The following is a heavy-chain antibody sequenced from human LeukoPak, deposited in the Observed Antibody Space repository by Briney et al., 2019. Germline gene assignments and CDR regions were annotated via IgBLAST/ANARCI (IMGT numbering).Heavy chain of an antibody. J-gene: IGHJ3*01. Sequence: GGSLRLSCAGSGFTFTNFAMTWVRQAPGKGLEWVSSMGPSGDTYYVDSVKGRFSISRDASKNTMYLQMSTLRADDTAVYFCAKPTPYGTTWACGIDPWGQGTMVTVSS. D-gene: IGHD2-15*01. CDR3: AKPTPYGTTWACGIDP. CDR1: GFTFTNFA. V-gene: IGHV3-23*01. CDR2: MGPSGDT.